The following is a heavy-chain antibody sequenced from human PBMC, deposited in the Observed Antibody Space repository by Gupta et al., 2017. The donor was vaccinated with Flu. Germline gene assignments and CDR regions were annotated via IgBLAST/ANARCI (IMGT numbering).Heavy chain of an antibody. V-gene: IGHV3-15*01. J-gene: IGHJ6*02. CDR3: TTDYFDYGGNSPYYYGMDV. CDR1: GFTFSNAW. CDR2: IKSKTDGGTT. Sequence: EVQLVESGGGLVKPGGSLRLSCAASGFTFSNAWMSWVRQAPGKGLEWVGRIKSKTDGGTTDYAAPVKGRVTISRDDSKNTLYLQMNSLKTEDTAVYYCTTDYFDYGGNSPYYYGMDVWGQGTTVTVSS. D-gene: IGHD4-17*01.